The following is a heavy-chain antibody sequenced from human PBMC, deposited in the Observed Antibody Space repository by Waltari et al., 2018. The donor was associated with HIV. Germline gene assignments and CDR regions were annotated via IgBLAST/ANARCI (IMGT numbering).Heavy chain of an antibody. CDR2: IKSKTDGGTT. V-gene: IGHV3-15*01. Sequence: EVQLVESGGGLVTPGGSLGLSWGGSGFAFSNDWWSWGRQAPGKGLEWVGRIKSKTDGGTTDYAAPVKGRFTISRDDSKNTLYLQMNSLKTEDTAVYYCTTQYSSSLFGGKKDYWGQGTLVTVSS. D-gene: IGHD6-6*01. CDR3: TTQYSSSLFGGKKDY. J-gene: IGHJ4*02. CDR1: GFAFSNDW.